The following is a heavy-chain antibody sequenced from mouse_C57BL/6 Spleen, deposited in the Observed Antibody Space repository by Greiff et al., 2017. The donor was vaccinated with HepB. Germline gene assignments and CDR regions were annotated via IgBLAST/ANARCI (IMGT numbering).Heavy chain of an antibody. Sequence: VQLQQPGAELVKPGASVKMSCKASGYTFTSYWITWVKQRPGQGLEWIGDIYPGSGSTNYNEKFKSKATLTVDTSSSTAYMQLSSLTSEDSAVYYCAKIYDYDEKGYYAMDYWGQGTSVTVSS. D-gene: IGHD2-4*01. CDR2: IYPGSGST. J-gene: IGHJ4*01. V-gene: IGHV1-55*01. CDR3: AKIYDYDEKGYYAMDY. CDR1: GYTFTSYW.